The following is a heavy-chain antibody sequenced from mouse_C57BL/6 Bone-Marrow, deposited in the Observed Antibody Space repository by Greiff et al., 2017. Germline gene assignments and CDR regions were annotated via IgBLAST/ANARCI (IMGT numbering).Heavy chain of an antibody. J-gene: IGHJ3*01. CDR2: IYPRSGNT. V-gene: IGHV1-81*01. Sequence: QVQLKQSGAELARPGASVKLSCKASGYTFTSYGISWVKQRTGQGLEWIGEIYPRSGNTYYNEKFKGKATLTADKSSSTAYMALRSLTSEDSAVYFCARSPDYYGSSSWCAYWGQGTLVTVSA. D-gene: IGHD1-1*01. CDR3: ARSPDYYGSSSWCAY. CDR1: GYTFTSYG.